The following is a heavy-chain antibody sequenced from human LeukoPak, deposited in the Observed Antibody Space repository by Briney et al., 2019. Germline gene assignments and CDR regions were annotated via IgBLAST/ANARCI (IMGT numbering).Heavy chain of an antibody. CDR1: GGSISSYY. CDR3: TRTRRDNSFDY. J-gene: IGHJ4*02. V-gene: IGHV4-59*08. Sequence: SETLSLTCTVSGGSISSYYWSWIRQPAGKGLEWIGYIYYSGSTNYNPSLKSRVTISVDTSKNQFSLKLSSVTAADTAVYYCTRTRRDNSFDYWGQGTLVTVSS. CDR2: IYYSGST. D-gene: IGHD5-24*01.